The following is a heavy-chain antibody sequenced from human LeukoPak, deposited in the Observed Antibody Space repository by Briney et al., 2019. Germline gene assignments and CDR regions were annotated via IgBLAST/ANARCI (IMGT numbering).Heavy chain of an antibody. CDR1: GFTFSDYY. J-gene: IGHJ4*02. D-gene: IGHD5-18*01. CDR2: ISSSGSTI. V-gene: IGHV3-11*04. Sequence: PGGSLRLSCAASGFTFSDYYMSWIRQAPGKGLEWVSYISSSGSTIYYEDSVKGRFTISRDNSKNTLYLQMNSLRAEDTAVYYCAKDLYPKNMVDTAMVIGYWGQGTLVTVSS. CDR3: AKDLYPKNMVDTAMVIGY.